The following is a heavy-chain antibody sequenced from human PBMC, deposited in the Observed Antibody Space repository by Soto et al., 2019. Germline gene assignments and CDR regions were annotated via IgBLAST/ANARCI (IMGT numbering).Heavy chain of an antibody. Sequence: GGSLRLSCASSGFTFSDSAMHWVRQASGKGLEWVGRIRNKGNNYATAYTASVKGRFTISRDDSKNTLYLQMNSLRAEDTAVYYCARKGYCSGGSCYSNYYYGMDVWGQGTTVTVSS. V-gene: IGHV3-73*01. CDR1: GFTFSDSA. D-gene: IGHD2-15*01. J-gene: IGHJ6*02. CDR2: IRNKGNNYAT. CDR3: ARKGYCSGGSCYSNYYYGMDV.